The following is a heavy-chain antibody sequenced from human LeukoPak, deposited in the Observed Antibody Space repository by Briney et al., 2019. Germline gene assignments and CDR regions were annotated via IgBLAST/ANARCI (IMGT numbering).Heavy chain of an antibody. V-gene: IGHV3-53*01. Sequence: AGSLRLSCAASGFTVSNSYMSWVRQAPGKGLEWVSVIYGGGGTYYADSVKGRFTISRDNSKNTLYLQMSNLRAEDTAVYYCARALYEAFDIWGQGTVVTVSS. CDR2: IYGGGGT. J-gene: IGHJ3*02. D-gene: IGHD3-16*02. CDR1: GFTVSNSY. CDR3: ARALYEAFDI.